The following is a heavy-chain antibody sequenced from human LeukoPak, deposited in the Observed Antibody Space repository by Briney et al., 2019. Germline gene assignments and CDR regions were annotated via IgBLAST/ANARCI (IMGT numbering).Heavy chain of an antibody. Sequence: SETLSLTCAVSGASISGSGYYLGWIRQPPGKGLEWIGEIYHSGSTNYNPSLKSRVTISVDKSKNQFSLKLSSVTAADTAVYYCARHKLGPLDYWGQGTLVTVSS. J-gene: IGHJ4*02. CDR3: ARHKLGPLDY. D-gene: IGHD6-6*01. V-gene: IGHV4-39*07. CDR2: IYHSGST. CDR1: GASISGSGYY.